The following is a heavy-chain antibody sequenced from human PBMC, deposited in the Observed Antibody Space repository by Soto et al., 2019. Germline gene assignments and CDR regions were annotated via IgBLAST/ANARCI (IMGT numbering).Heavy chain of an antibody. CDR2: IYHSGST. CDR1: GGSISSSNW. CDR3: ATYYDSSGYRFDY. J-gene: IGHJ4*02. Sequence: SETLSLTCAVSGGSISSSNWWSWVRQSPEKGLEWIGEIYHSGSTNYNPSLKSRVTISVDKSNNEFSLKLNSVTAADTAVYYCATYYDSSGYRFDYWGQGTLVTVSS. V-gene: IGHV4-4*02. D-gene: IGHD3-22*01.